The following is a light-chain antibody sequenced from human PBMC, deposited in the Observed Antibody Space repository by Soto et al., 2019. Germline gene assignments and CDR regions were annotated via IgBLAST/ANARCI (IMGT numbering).Light chain of an antibody. V-gene: IGKV3-20*01. Sequence: EIVLTQSPGTLSLSPGERATLSCRASQSVTNNYLAWYQQKPGQAPRLLIYGASARATGIPDRFSGSGSGTDFTLTITRLEPEDFAVYYCQHYVSSPHFTSGPGTKVDIQ. CDR2: GAS. CDR1: QSVTNNY. J-gene: IGKJ3*01. CDR3: QHYVSSPHFT.